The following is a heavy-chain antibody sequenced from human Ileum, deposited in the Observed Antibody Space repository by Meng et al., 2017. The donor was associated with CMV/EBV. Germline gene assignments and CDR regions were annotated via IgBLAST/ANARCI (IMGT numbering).Heavy chain of an antibody. CDR3: ARDSYSSSWAMDY. V-gene: IGHV4-61*02. D-gene: IGHD6-13*01. Sequence: QAHLQGSGPSQVKPLQTLHPTCTALGGSISRGSCCWSWIRPPAGQALEWIGRIYTSGSLNYHPYHKSRVTISVDTSKNQFSLKLSSGTAADTDVYYSARDSYSSSWAMDYWGQGTLVIVSS. CDR2: IYTSGSL. J-gene: IGHJ4*02. CDR1: GGSISRGSCC.